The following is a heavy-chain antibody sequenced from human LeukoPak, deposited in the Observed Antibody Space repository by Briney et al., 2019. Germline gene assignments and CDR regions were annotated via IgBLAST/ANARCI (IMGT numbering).Heavy chain of an antibody. CDR1: GFTFSSYW. V-gene: IGHV3-48*01. CDR3: ARFAAGGSYYYYMDV. J-gene: IGHJ6*03. D-gene: IGHD6-25*01. Sequence: GGSLRLSCAASGFTFSSYWMTWVRQAPGKGLEWVSNISTSSTTIYYADSVKGRFTISRDNAKNSLYLQMNSLRADDTAVYYCARFAAGGSYYYYMDVWGKGTTVTVSS. CDR2: ISTSSTTI.